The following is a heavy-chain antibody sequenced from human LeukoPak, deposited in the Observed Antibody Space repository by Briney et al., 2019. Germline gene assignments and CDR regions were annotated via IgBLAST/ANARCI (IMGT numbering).Heavy chain of an antibody. CDR2: IKQDGSEK. D-gene: IGHD3-22*01. V-gene: IGHV3-7*01. CDR3: ATGKHYYDSSGYYFYYFDY. Sequence: GGSLRLSCAASGFTFSSYWMSWVRQAPGKGLEWVANIKQDGSEKYYVDSVKGRFTISRDNAKNSLYLQMNSLRADDTAVYYCATGKHYYDSSGYYFYYFDYWGQGTLVTVSS. J-gene: IGHJ4*02. CDR1: GFTFSSYW.